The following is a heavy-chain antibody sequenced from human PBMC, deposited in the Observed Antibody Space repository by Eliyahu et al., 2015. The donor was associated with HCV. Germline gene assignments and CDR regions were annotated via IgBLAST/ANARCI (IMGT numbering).Heavy chain of an antibody. J-gene: IGHJ5*02. CDR2: IHYXGSX. CDR3: ASGGGGIAVTGTGGWFDP. D-gene: IGHD6-19*01. V-gene: IGHV4-59*01. CDR1: XGSXTTYX. Sequence: QVQLQXSGPGLVKPSETLSLTCTVXXGSXTTYXWRWIRHPPGXGLEWIGYIHYXGSXNYNPSLKSRVTISLDTSKNQFSLNLXSVTAADTAMYYCASGGGGIAVTGTGGWFDPWGQGTLVTVSS.